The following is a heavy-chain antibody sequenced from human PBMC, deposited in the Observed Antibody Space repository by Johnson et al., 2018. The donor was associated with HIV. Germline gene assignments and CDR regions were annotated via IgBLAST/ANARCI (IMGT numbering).Heavy chain of an antibody. Sequence: VESGGGLVQPGRSLRLSCAASGFTFDDYAMHWVRQAPGKGLEWVSGISWNSGSIGYADSVKGRFTISRDNAKNFLYLQMNSLRPEDTAVYYCARDGRDLVTRGSFDVWGQGTVVTVSS. J-gene: IGHJ3*01. CDR1: GFTFDDYA. CDR2: ISWNSGSI. CDR3: ARDGRDLVTRGSFDV. D-gene: IGHD5-18*01. V-gene: IGHV3-9*01.